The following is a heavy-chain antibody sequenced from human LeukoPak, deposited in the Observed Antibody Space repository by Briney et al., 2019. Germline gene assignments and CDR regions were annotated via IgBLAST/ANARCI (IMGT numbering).Heavy chain of an antibody. Sequence: PGRSLRLSCAASGFTFSSYAMNWVRQAPGKGLEWVAVISYDGSNKYYADSVKGRFTISRDNSKNTLYLQMNSLSTEDTAVYYCASEDYSGNLNAFEIWGQGTMDVVSS. D-gene: IGHD4-23*01. J-gene: IGHJ3*02. V-gene: IGHV3-30-3*01. CDR2: ISYDGSNK. CDR1: GFTFSSYA. CDR3: ASEDYSGNLNAFEI.